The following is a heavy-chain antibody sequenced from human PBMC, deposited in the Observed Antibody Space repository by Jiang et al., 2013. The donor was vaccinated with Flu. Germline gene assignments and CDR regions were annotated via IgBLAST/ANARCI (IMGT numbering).Heavy chain of an antibody. CDR1: GGSIASDTYY. CDR2: IYYSGSA. Sequence: LLKPSETLSLTCSVSGGSIASDTYYWGWIRQSPGKGLEWIGGIYYSGSAYYNPSLRSRVAMSVDTSKNQLSLSLRSVTAADTAVYFCARAQKYSGFELPYFDYWGQGTLVTVSS. D-gene: IGHD1-26*01. V-gene: IGHV4-39*07. CDR3: ARAQKYSGFELPYFDY. J-gene: IGHJ4*02.